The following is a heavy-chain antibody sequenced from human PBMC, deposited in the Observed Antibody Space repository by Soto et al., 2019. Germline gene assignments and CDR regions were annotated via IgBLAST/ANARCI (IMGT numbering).Heavy chain of an antibody. V-gene: IGHV1-46*02. CDR1: GYTFNTYY. Sequence: LQVSCKPSGYTFNTYYLHWLRQAPGQALEWMGVIHPSGGGTTYAQKFLGRVTVTRDTSTTTVFMELSSLRSDDTAVYYCARGGHIAVVTASFDYWGRG. CDR2: IHPSGGGT. J-gene: IGHJ4*02. D-gene: IGHD2-21*02. CDR3: ARGGHIAVVTASFDY.